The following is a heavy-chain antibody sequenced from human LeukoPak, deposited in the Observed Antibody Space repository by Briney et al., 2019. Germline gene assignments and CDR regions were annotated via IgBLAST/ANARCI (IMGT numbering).Heavy chain of an antibody. CDR1: GFPFSSYS. V-gene: IGHV3-48*04. Sequence: GGSLRLSCVASGFPFSSYSMIWVRQAPWKGLEWVSYIGSISSTIYYADSVKGRFAISRDNAKNSLYLQMDSLRAEDTAVYYCARDGSGWVIDHWGQGTLVTVSS. J-gene: IGHJ4*02. D-gene: IGHD6-19*01. CDR3: ARDGSGWVIDH. CDR2: IGSISSTI.